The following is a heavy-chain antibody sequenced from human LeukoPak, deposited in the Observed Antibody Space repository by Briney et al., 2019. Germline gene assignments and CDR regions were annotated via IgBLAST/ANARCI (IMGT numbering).Heavy chain of an antibody. CDR2: ISSDSSFI. CDR1: GFTFSSYS. Sequence: GGSLRLSCAASGFTFSSYSMNWVRQAPGKGLEWVSSISSDSSFIYYADSVKDRFTISRDNSKNSLYLHMNSLTTEDTALYYCAKDYVRDGYNYGVFQNWGRGTLVTVSS. D-gene: IGHD5-24*01. V-gene: IGHV3-21*04. J-gene: IGHJ4*02. CDR3: AKDYVRDGYNYGVFQN.